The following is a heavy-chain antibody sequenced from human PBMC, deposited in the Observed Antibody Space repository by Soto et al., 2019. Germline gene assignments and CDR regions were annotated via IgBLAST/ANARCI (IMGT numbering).Heavy chain of an antibody. CDR3: AKDSQYQDGDYDILTGYLGY. CDR2: ISYDGSNK. Sequence: GGSLRLSCAASGFTFSSYGMHWVRQAPGKGLEWVAVISYDGSNKYYADSVKGRFTISRDNSKNTLYLQMNSLRAEDTAVYYCAKDSQYQDGDYDILTGYLGYWGQGTLVTVSS. J-gene: IGHJ4*02. V-gene: IGHV3-30*18. CDR1: GFTFSSYG. D-gene: IGHD3-9*01.